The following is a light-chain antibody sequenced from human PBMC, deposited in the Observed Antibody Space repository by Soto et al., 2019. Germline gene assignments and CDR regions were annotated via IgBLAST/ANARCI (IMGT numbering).Light chain of an antibody. J-gene: IGLJ1*01. CDR2: GNS. CDR1: SSNIGAGYD. V-gene: IGLV1-40*01. Sequence: QSVLTKPPSVSGAPGQRVTLSCTGSSSNIGAGYDVHWYQQLPGTAPKLLIYGNSNRPSGVPDRFSGSKSGTSASLAITGLQAEDEADYYCQSYDSSLSALFGTGTNLTVL. CDR3: QSYDSSLSAL.